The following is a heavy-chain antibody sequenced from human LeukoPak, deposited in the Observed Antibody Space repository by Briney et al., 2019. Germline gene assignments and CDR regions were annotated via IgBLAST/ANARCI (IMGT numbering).Heavy chain of an antibody. J-gene: IGHJ4*02. D-gene: IGHD3-22*01. V-gene: IGHV4-59*01. CDR2: IYYSGST. CDR3: AREGSSGYYSDY. CDR1: GGSISGYY. Sequence: SETLSLTCTVSGGSISGYYWSWIRQPPGKGLEWIGYIYYSGSTNYNPSLKSRVTISVDTSKNQFSLKLSSVTAADTAVYYCAREGSSGYYSDYWGQGTLVTVSS.